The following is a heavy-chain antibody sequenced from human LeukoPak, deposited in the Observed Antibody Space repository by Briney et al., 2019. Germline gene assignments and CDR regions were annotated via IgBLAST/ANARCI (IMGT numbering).Heavy chain of an antibody. V-gene: IGHV1-18*01. CDR2: ISAYNGNT. CDR3: ARDRDGSYFAIDFDY. Sequence: GASVKVSCKASGYTFTSYGISWVRQAPGQGLEWMGWISAYNGNTNYAQKLQGRVTMTTDTSTSTAYMELRSLRSDDTAVYYCARDRDGSYFAIDFDYWGQGALVTVSS. D-gene: IGHD1-26*01. CDR1: GYTFTSYG. J-gene: IGHJ4*02.